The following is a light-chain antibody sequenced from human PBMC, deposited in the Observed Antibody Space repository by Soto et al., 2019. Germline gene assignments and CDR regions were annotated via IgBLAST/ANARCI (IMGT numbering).Light chain of an antibody. Sequence: DLVLTQSPLSLPVTPGEPASISCRSSQSLLHTNGYNYLDWYLQKPGQSPQLLVYLGSNRASGVPDRVSGSGSGTDFTLEISRVEAEDVGIYYCMQALQTPPAFCQGTKVEIK. CDR3: MQALQTPPA. CDR1: QSLLHTNGYNY. V-gene: IGKV2-28*01. J-gene: IGKJ1*01. CDR2: LGS.